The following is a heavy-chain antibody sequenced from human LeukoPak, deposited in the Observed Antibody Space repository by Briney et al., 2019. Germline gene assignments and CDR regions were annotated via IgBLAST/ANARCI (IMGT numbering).Heavy chain of an antibody. J-gene: IGHJ3*02. Sequence: PSETLSLTCTVSGDSISSSTYYWGWIRQPPGKGLEWIGSIFNGGRTYYNPSLKSRVTISLDTSKNQFSLKLRSVTAADTAVYYCARSLQSFDIWGQGTMVTVSS. CDR3: ARSLQSFDI. V-gene: IGHV4-39*07. CDR2: IFNGGRT. D-gene: IGHD5-24*01. CDR1: GDSISSSTYY.